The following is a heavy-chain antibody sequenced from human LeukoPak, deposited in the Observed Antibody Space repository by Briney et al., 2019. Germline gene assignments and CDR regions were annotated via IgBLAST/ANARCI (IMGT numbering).Heavy chain of an antibody. CDR2: IRRKTYGGTT. V-gene: IGHV3-49*04. CDR3: TGRNGGNRLYYFDY. D-gene: IGHD4-23*01. J-gene: IGHJ4*02. CDR1: GFTFGDYA. Sequence: GGSLRLSCTASGFTFGDYAMSWVRQAPGKGLEWVGFIRRKTYGGTTEYAASVKGRFTISRDDSKSITYLQMNSLKTEDTAVYYCTGRNGGNRLYYFDYWDQGTLVTVSS.